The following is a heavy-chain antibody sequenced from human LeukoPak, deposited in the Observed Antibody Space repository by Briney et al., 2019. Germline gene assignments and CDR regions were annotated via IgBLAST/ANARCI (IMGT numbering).Heavy chain of an antibody. J-gene: IGHJ6*03. Sequence: GGSLRLSCAASGFTFSSYETNWVRQAPGKGLEWVSYISSSGSTIYYADSVKGRFTISRDNSKNTLYLQMNSLRAEDTAVYYCSKDPPVSNYYYYYMDVWGKGTTVTVSS. CDR1: GFTFSSYE. CDR2: ISSSGSTI. V-gene: IGHV3-48*03. CDR3: SKDPPVSNYYYYYMDV.